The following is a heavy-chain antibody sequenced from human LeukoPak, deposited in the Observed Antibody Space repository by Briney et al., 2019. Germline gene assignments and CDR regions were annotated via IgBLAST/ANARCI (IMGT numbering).Heavy chain of an antibody. D-gene: IGHD1-1*01. V-gene: IGHV3-53*01. CDR2: IYSGGST. CDR3: ARGFWMDSFDY. CDR1: GFTVSSNY. Sequence: GGSLRLSCAASGFTVSSNYMSWVRQAPGKELEWVSVIYSGGSTYYADSVKGRFTISRGNSKNTLYLQMNSLRAEDTAVYYCARGFWMDSFDYWGQGTLVTVSS. J-gene: IGHJ4*02.